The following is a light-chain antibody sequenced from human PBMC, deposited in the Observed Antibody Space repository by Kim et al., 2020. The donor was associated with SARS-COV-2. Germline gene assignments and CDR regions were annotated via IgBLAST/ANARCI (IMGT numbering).Light chain of an antibody. CDR3: AAWDDSLNGFWV. CDR2: SNN. CDR1: SSNIGSNT. Sequence: QGVTISCSGSSSNIGSNTVNWYQQPPGTAPKLLFYSNNQRPSGVPDRFSGSKSGTSASLAISGLQSEDEADYYCAAWDDSLNGFWVFGGGTKLTVL. V-gene: IGLV1-44*01. J-gene: IGLJ3*02.